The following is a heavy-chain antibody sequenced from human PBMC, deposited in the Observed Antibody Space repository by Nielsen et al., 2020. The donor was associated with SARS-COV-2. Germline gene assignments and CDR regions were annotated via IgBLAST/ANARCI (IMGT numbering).Heavy chain of an antibody. D-gene: IGHD4-11*01. J-gene: IGHJ6*02. CDR1: GGSISSGGYY. CDR3: ARDYTDNYYGMDV. V-gene: IGHV4-31*03. Sequence: SETLSLTCTVSGGSISSGGYYWSWIRQHPGKGLEWIGYIYCSGSTYYNPSLKSRVTISVDTSKNQFSLKLSSVTAADTAVYYCARDYTDNYYGMDVWGQGTTVTVSS. CDR2: IYCSGST.